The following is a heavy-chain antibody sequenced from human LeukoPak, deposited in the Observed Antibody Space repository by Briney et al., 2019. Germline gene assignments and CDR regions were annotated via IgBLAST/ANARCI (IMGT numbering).Heavy chain of an antibody. CDR3: ARDGDYYDSSGYYGMDV. CDR2: IKQDGSEK. V-gene: IGHV3-7*01. J-gene: IGHJ6*02. D-gene: IGHD3-22*01. Sequence: GGSLRLSCAASGFTFSRYWMSWVRQALGKGLEWVANIKQDGSEKYYVASVKGRFTIARDNAKNSLYLQMNSLRAEDTAVYYCARDGDYYDSSGYYGMDVWGQGTTVTVSS. CDR1: GFTFSRYW.